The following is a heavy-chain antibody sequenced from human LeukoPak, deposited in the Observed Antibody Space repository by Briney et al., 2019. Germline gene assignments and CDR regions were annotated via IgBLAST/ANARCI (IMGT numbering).Heavy chain of an antibody. CDR2: VNSDGNST. J-gene: IGHJ4*02. CDR3: ARHQTSYSSSSYTQD. V-gene: IGHV3-74*01. CDR1: GFTFSSYW. Sequence: PGGSLRLSCAASGFTFSSYWMLWVRQAPGKGLVWVSRVNSDGNSTDYADSVKGRFTISRDNAKNTLYLQMYSLAAEDTALYYCARHQTSYSSSSYTQDWGQGTLVTVSS. D-gene: IGHD6-13*01.